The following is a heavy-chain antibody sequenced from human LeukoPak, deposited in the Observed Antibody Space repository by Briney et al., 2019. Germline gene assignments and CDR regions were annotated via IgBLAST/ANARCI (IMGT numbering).Heavy chain of an antibody. CDR2: INPNSGGT. D-gene: IGHD3-10*01. Sequence: ASVKVSCKASGYTFTSYGISWVRQAPGQGLEWMGWINPNSGGTNYAQKFQGRVTMTRDTSISTAYMELSRLRSDDTAVYYCASSEAYYYGSGSYWAYYYYMDVWGKGTTVTISS. CDR3: ASSEAYYYGSGSYWAYYYYMDV. V-gene: IGHV1-2*02. J-gene: IGHJ6*03. CDR1: GYTFTSYG.